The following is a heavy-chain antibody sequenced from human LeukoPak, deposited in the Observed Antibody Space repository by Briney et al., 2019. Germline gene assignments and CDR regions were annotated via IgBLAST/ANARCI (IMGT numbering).Heavy chain of an antibody. CDR2: IYTSGST. D-gene: IGHD3-3*01. V-gene: IGHV4-4*09. J-gene: IGHJ4*02. Sequence: PSETLSLTCTVSGGSISSYYWSWIRQPPGKGLEWIGYIYTSGSTNYNPSLKSRVTISVNTSKNQFSLKLSSVTAADTAVYYCARQRRFLEWLFDYWGQGTLVTVSS. CDR3: ARQRRFLEWLFDY. CDR1: GGSISSYY.